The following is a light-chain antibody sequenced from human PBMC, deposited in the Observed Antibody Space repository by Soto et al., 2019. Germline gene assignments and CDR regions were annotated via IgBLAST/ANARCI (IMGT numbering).Light chain of an antibody. CDR2: GAS. Sequence: EIVLTQSPGTLSLSPGERATLSCRASQTVSRSALAWYQQKPGQAPRLLIYGASSRTTGIPDRFSGSGSGTDFTLTISRLEPEDFAVYYCQQYGSSGTFGQGTKVDIK. CDR1: QTVSRSA. V-gene: IGKV3-20*01. J-gene: IGKJ1*01. CDR3: QQYGSSGT.